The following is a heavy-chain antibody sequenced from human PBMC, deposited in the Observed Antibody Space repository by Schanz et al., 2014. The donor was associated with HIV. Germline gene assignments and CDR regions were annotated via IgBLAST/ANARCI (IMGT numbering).Heavy chain of an antibody. V-gene: IGHV1-8*01. D-gene: IGHD6-6*01. Sequence: ARLVQSGAEVKRPGASVTVSCTAAGSTFPDLDINWVRQAAGQGLEWMAWINPKSGNTGYARKFQGRVTVTINTSKRTIYMELRGLTSEDAAVYFCARARAKIEGRPVGNWFDPWGQGTLVTVSS. CDR1: GSTFPDLD. CDR2: INPKSGNT. CDR3: ARARAKIEGRPVGNWFDP. J-gene: IGHJ5*02.